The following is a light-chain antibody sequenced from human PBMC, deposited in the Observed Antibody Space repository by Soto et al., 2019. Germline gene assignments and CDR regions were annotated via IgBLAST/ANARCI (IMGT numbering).Light chain of an antibody. CDR1: SSDVGGYNY. J-gene: IGLJ2*01. CDR2: EVS. V-gene: IGLV2-8*01. Sequence: QSALTQPPSASGSPGQSVTISCTGTSSDVGGYNYVSWYRQHPGKAPKVMIYEVSKRPSGVPDRFSGSKSGNTASLTVSGLQAEDEADYYCSSYAGSLVVFGGGTKL. CDR3: SSYAGSLVV.